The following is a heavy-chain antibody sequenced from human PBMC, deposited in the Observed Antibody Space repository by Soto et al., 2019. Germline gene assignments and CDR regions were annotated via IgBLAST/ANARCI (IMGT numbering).Heavy chain of an antibody. J-gene: IGHJ4*02. CDR3: ARDWTGGSSYF. Sequence: EVQLVESGGGLVQPGGSLRLSCAASGFTFSDYEMSGVRQAPGKGLEWLSYIISSGSTIHYADSVKGRFTISRDNAKNSLYLQMNSLRAEDMALYYCARDWTGGSSYFWGQGTLVTVSS. V-gene: IGHV3-48*03. CDR2: IISSGSTI. D-gene: IGHD2-8*02. CDR1: GFTFSDYE.